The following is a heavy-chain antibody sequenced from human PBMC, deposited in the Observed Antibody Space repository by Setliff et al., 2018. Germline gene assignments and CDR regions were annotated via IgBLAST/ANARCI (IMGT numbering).Heavy chain of an antibody. J-gene: IGHJ6*02. V-gene: IGHV3-15*01. D-gene: IGHD6-19*01. Sequence: GGSLRLSCAASGFTLGKGWMNWVRQAPGKGLEWVGRIKSESEGAATDYAAPVTGRFTISRDDSKNTLYLQMNSLKTEDTAVYYCATPALFSTGWFGYHGMDVWGQGTTVTVSS. CDR2: IKSESEGAAT. CDR3: ATPALFSTGWFGYHGMDV. CDR1: GFTLGKGW.